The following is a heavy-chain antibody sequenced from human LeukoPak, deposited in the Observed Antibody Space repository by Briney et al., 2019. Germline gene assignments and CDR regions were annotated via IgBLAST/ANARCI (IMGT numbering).Heavy chain of an antibody. CDR2: IYYSGST. Sequence: NPSETLSLTCTVSGGSISSYYWSWIRQPPGKGLEWIGYIYYSGSTNYNPSLKSRVTISVDTSKNQFSLKLSSVTAADTAVYYCARGDLAAAGTGTVYYMDVWGKGTTVTVSS. CDR3: ARGDLAAAGTGTVYYMDV. D-gene: IGHD6-13*01. J-gene: IGHJ6*03. CDR1: GGSISSYY. V-gene: IGHV4-59*01.